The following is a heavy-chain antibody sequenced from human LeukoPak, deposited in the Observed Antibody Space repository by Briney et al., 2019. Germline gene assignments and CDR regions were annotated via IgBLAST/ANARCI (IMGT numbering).Heavy chain of an antibody. CDR2: IIPIFGTA. V-gene: IGHV1-69*05. J-gene: IGHJ4*02. CDR3: ASVTAYYGYVWGSFDY. Sequence: SVTVSCKASGGTFSSYAFSWVRQAPGQGLEWMGGIIPIFGTANYPQKFQGRATITTDESTTTSYMELSSLRSEDTAVYYCASVTAYYGYVWGSFDYWGQGTLVTVSS. CDR1: GGTFSSYA. D-gene: IGHD3-16*01.